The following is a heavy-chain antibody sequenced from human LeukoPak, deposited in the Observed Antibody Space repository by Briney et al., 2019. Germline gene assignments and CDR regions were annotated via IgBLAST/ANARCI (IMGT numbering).Heavy chain of an antibody. CDR3: AREEDSSSWTTANWFDP. Sequence: ASVKVSCKASGYTFTGYYMHWVRQAPGQGLEGMGWINPNSGGTNYAQKFQGRVTMTRDTSISTAYMELSRLRSDDTAVYYCAREEDSSSWTTANWFDPWGQGTLVTVSS. CDR1: GYTFTGYY. D-gene: IGHD6-13*01. CDR2: INPNSGGT. V-gene: IGHV1-2*02. J-gene: IGHJ5*02.